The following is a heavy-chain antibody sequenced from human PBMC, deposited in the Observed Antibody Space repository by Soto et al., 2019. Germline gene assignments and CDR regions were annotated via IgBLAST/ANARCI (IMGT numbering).Heavy chain of an antibody. J-gene: IGHJ4*02. D-gene: IGHD3-22*01. CDR1: GFTFSDYY. CDR3: AKMSSENYYDPVFS. CDR2: ISSSGNTI. V-gene: IGHV3-11*01. Sequence: QVQLVESGGGLVQTCGSLRIACVASGFTFSDYYMSWVRQAPGKGLEWVSYISSSGNTIYYADSVKGRFTISRDNAKNSVYLQMNSLRAEDTALYFCAKMSSENYYDPVFSWGQGTLVTVSS.